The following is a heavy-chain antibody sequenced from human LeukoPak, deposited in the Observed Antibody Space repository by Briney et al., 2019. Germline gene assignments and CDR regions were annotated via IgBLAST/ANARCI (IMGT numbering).Heavy chain of an antibody. CDR3: AKRPYCSGAVCQDIDY. J-gene: IGHJ4*02. Sequence: GGSVRLSCAASGFTFSSYAMSWVRQAPGKGMEWVSTISGSGGSTYYADSVKGRFTISRDNSKNTVYLQLNSLRAEDTAVYYCAKRPYCSGAVCQDIDYWGQGTLVAVCS. V-gene: IGHV3-23*01. CDR2: ISGSGGST. D-gene: IGHD2-15*01. CDR1: GFTFSSYA.